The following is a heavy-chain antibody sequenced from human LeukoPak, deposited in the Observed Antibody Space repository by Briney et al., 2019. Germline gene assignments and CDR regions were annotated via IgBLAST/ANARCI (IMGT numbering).Heavy chain of an antibody. CDR1: GFTFSSYA. CDR2: ISSSSSHI. V-gene: IGHV3-21*01. J-gene: IGHJ1*01. CDR3: ARGYCGGDCYGD. Sequence: GGSLRLSCAASGFTFSSYAMNWVRQAPGKGLEWVSSISSSSSHIYYADSVKGRFTISRDNTRNPLYLRMNSLRAEDMAVYYCARGYCGGDCYGDWGQGTLVTVSS. D-gene: IGHD2-21*02.